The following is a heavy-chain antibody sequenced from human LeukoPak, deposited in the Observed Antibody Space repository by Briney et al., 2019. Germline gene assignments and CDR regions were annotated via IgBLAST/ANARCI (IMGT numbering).Heavy chain of an antibody. V-gene: IGHV4-4*02. D-gene: IGHD2-2*01. Sequence: KPGGSLRLSCAASGFTFSSYAMSWVRQPPGKGLEWIGEIYHSGSTNYNPSLKSRVTISVDKSKNQFSLKLSSVTAADTAVYYCARQYCSSTRCYSGNHAFDIWGQGTMVTVSS. CDR3: ARQYCSSTRCYSGNHAFDI. CDR1: GFTFSSYAM. J-gene: IGHJ3*02. CDR2: IYHSGST.